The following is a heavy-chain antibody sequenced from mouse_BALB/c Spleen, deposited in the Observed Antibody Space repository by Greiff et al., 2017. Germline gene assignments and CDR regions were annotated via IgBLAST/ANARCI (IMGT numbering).Heavy chain of an antibody. CDR1: GFSLTSYG. J-gene: IGHJ4*01. CDR3: ARQDSSGYSYAMDY. Sequence: VMLVESGPGLVQPSQSLSITCTVSGFSLTSYGVHWVRQSPGKGLEWLGVIWSGGSTDYNSALKSRLSISKDNSKSQVFLKMNSLQTDDTARYYCARQDSSGYSYAMDYWGQGTSVTVSS. CDR2: IWSGGST. V-gene: IGHV2-4-1*01. D-gene: IGHD3-2*01.